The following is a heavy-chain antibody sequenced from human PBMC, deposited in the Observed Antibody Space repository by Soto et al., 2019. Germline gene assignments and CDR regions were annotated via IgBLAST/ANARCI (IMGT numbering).Heavy chain of an antibody. J-gene: IGHJ6*01. V-gene: IGHV5-10-1*01. Sequence: SLKISCKGSGYSFTSYWISWVRQMPGKGLEWMGRIDPSDSYTNYSPSFQGHVTISADKSISTAYLQWSSLKASDTAMYYCARHGRVVVAATPGYYGMDVWGQGTTVTVSS. CDR2: IDPSDSYT. D-gene: IGHD2-15*01. CDR1: GYSFTSYW. CDR3: ARHGRVVVAATPGYYGMDV.